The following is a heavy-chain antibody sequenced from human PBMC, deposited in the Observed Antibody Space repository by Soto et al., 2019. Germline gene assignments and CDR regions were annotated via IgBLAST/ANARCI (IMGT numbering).Heavy chain of an antibody. CDR3: AHRLTLNSDWNYGRFDY. CDR1: GFSLTTSGVG. Sequence: QITLKESGPTLMNPTETLTLTCTFSGFSLTTSGVGVGWVRQPPGKALEWVALIYWDDDKRYNPSLRSRVSITQDTSNSLVVLTMTNVDPVDTATYYCAHRLTLNSDWNYGRFDYWGQGTLVTVSS. CDR2: IYWDDDK. J-gene: IGHJ4*02. V-gene: IGHV2-5*02. D-gene: IGHD1-7*01.